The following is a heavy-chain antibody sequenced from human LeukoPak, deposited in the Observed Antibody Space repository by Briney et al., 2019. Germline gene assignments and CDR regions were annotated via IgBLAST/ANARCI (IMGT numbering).Heavy chain of an antibody. CDR2: VYTSGTT. CDR3: ARDRAGSYLDY. CDR1: GGSISSGSYY. V-gene: IGHV4-61*02. D-gene: IGHD1-26*01. J-gene: IGHJ4*02. Sequence: SETLSLTCTVSGGSISSGSYYWTWIRQPAGKGLEWIGRVYTSGTTNYNPSLKSRVTISLDTSKNQFSLNLSSVTAADTAVYYCARDRAGSYLDYWGQGTLVTVSS.